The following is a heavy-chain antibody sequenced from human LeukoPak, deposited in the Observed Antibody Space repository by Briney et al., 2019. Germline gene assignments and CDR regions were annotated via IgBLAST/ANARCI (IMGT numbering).Heavy chain of an antibody. CDR3: AKDGYYASGKNVGYHLDY. Sequence: GGSLRLSCAASGFIFNDHTMHWVRQAPGKGLEWVSLITWDGVTTYYADAVKGRFTISRDNSKNPLYLQMNSLRGEDTALYYCAKDGYYASGKNVGYHLDYWGQGTLVTVSS. D-gene: IGHD2-15*01. J-gene: IGHJ4*02. CDR1: GFIFNDHT. CDR2: ITWDGVTT. V-gene: IGHV3-43*01.